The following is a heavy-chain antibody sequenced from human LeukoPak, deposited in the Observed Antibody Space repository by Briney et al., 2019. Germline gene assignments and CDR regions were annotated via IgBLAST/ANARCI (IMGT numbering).Heavy chain of an antibody. Sequence: PSETLSLTCTVSGGSISSSSYYWGWIRQPPGKGLEWIGSIYYSGSTYYNPSLKSRVTISVDTSKNQFSLKLSSVTAADTAVYYCARDLGGRFLGPEDVWGKGTTVTVSS. CDR3: ARDLGGRFLGPEDV. D-gene: IGHD3-16*01. CDR1: GGSISSSSYY. J-gene: IGHJ6*04. V-gene: IGHV4-39*07. CDR2: IYYSGST.